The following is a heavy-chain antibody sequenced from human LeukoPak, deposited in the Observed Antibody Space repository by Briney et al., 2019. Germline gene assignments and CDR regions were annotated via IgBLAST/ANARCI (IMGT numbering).Heavy chain of an antibody. J-gene: IGHJ5*02. Sequence: ASVKVSCKTSGYSFTDYCMHWVRQAPGQGLEWMGWINPNSGGTSAAQKFQGRVTMTRDTSITTVYMEVSWLTSDDTAIYYCARADRLHGGPYLIGPWGQGTLVTVSS. V-gene: IGHV1-2*02. CDR1: GYSFTDYC. CDR2: INPNSGGT. D-gene: IGHD2-21*01. CDR3: ARADRLHGGPYLIGP.